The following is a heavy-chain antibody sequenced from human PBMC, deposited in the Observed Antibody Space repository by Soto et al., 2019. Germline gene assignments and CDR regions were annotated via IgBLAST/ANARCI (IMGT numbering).Heavy chain of an antibody. Sequence: PSETLSLTCAVYGGSFSGYYWSWIRQPPGKGLEWIGEINHSGSTYYNPSLKSRVTISVDTSKNQFSLKLSSVTAADTAVYYCARDTLGFDWLRGLDAFDIWGQGTMVTVSS. V-gene: IGHV4-34*09. J-gene: IGHJ3*02. CDR2: INHSGST. CDR3: ARDTLGFDWLRGLDAFDI. CDR1: GGSFSGYY. D-gene: IGHD3-9*01.